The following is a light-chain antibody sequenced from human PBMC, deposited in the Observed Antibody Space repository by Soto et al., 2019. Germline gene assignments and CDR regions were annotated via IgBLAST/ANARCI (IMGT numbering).Light chain of an antibody. CDR3: LQDHTYPRT. J-gene: IGKJ1*01. CDR1: QGIRND. CDR2: AAS. Sequence: AIQMTQSPSSLPASVGDRVTITCRASQGIRNDLGWYQQKPGKAPNLLIYAASSLRGGVPSRFSGNGSDTDFTLTIRSLQPEDFATYYCLQDHTYPRTCGQGTKVEIK. V-gene: IGKV1-6*01.